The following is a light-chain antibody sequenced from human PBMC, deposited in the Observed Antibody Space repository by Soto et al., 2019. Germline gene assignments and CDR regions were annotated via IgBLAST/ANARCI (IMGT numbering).Light chain of an antibody. CDR1: SSDVGGYNY. CDR2: EVS. V-gene: IGLV2-8*01. Sequence: QSALAQPPSASGSPGQSVTISCTGTSSDVGGYNYVSWYQQHPGKAPKLMIYEVSKRPSGVPDRFSGSKSDNTAYLTVSGLQAEDEADYYCISYAGSDNFVLGTGTKVTV. CDR3: ISYAGSDNFV. J-gene: IGLJ1*01.